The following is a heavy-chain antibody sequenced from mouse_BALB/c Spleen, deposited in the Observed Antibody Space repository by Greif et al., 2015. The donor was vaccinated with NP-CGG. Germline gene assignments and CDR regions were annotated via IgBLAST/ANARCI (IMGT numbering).Heavy chain of an antibody. CDR2: INPSNGGT. CDR3: TRARFDV. V-gene: IGHV1S81*02. CDR1: GYTFTSYY. Sequence: QVHVKQSGAELVKPGASVKLSCKASGYTFTSYYMYWVKQRPGQGLEWIGGINPSNGGTNFNEKFKSKATLTVDKSSSTAYMQLSSLTSEDSAVYYCTRARFDVWGAGTTVTVSS. J-gene: IGHJ1*01.